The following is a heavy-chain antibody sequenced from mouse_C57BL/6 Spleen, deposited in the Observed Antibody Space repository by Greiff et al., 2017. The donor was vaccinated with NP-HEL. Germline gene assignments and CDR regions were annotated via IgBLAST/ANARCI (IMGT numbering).Heavy chain of an antibody. Sequence: QVQLQQPGAELVKPGASVKLSCKASGYTFTSYWMHWVKQRPGQGLEWIGMIHPNSGSTNYNEKFKSKATLTVDKSSSTAYMQLSSLTSEDSAVYYCARCTVENSFYAMDYWGQGTSVTVSS. CDR2: IHPNSGST. CDR1: GYTFTSYW. CDR3: ARCTVENSFYAMDY. V-gene: IGHV1-64*01. D-gene: IGHD5-1*01. J-gene: IGHJ4*01.